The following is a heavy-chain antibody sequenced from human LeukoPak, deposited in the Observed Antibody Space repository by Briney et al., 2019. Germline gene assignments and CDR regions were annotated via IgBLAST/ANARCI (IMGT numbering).Heavy chain of an antibody. CDR1: GYTFTSYG. J-gene: IGHJ6*02. V-gene: IGHV1-18*01. CDR3: ASLSNHYGSGSYPYYYGMDV. D-gene: IGHD3-10*01. Sequence: ASVKVSCKASGYTFTSYGISWVRQAPGQGLEWMGWISAYNGNTNYAQKLQGRVTMTTDTSTSTAYMELRSLRSDDTAVYYCASLSNHYGSGSYPYYYGMDVWGQGTTVTVSS. CDR2: ISAYNGNT.